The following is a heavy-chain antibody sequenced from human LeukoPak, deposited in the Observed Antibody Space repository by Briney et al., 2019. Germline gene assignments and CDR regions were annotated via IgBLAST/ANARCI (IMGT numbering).Heavy chain of an antibody. Sequence: PGGSLRLSCAASGFTVSSNYMSWVRQAPGKGLEWVSVIYSGGSTYYADSVKGRFTISRDNSKNTLYLQMNSPRAEDTAVYYCARGPYDSSGSFFDYWGQGTLVTVSS. CDR3: ARGPYDSSGSFFDY. CDR2: IYSGGST. D-gene: IGHD3-22*01. V-gene: IGHV3-53*01. J-gene: IGHJ4*02. CDR1: GFTVSSNY.